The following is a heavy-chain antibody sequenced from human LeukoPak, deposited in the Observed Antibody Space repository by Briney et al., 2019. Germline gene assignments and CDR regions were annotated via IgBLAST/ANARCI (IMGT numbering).Heavy chain of an antibody. J-gene: IGHJ4*02. V-gene: IGHV3-48*03. Sequence: GGSLRLSCAASGFTFSTYEMNWVRQAPGKGLEWISYISSNGKTVYYSDSVKGRFTISRDNAKNSLYLQMNSLRAEDTAVYYCAALWSFDYWGQGTLVSVSS. CDR3: AALWSFDY. CDR2: ISSNGKTV. D-gene: IGHD2-21*01. CDR1: GFTFSTYE.